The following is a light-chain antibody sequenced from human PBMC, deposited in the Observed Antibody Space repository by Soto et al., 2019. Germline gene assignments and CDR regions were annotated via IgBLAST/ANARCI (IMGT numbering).Light chain of an antibody. CDR1: QSVSSSY. CDR3: QQYGRT. V-gene: IGKV3-20*01. CDR2: GAS. Sequence: EIVLTQSPGTLSLSPGERATLSCRASQSVSSSYLAWYQQKPGQAPRLLIYGASSRATGIRDRFSGSGSGTDFTLTISRLEPEDFAVYYCQQYGRTFGQGTKVEIK. J-gene: IGKJ1*01.